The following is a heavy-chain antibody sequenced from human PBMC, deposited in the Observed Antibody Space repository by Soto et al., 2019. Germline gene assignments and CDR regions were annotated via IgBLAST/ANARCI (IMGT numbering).Heavy chain of an antibody. Sequence: GGSLRLSCSASGFTFSSFAMHWVRQGPGKGLEYVSAIGSDGGGTYHADSVKGRFTISRDNSKNTLFLQMKRLTVDDTAIYYCAAPRDEYGSGVSWFTYGMDIWGQGTTVTVS. J-gene: IGHJ6*02. CDR3: AAPRDEYGSGVSWFTYGMDI. CDR2: IGSDGGGT. D-gene: IGHD3-10*01. CDR1: GFTFSSFA. V-gene: IGHV3-64*04.